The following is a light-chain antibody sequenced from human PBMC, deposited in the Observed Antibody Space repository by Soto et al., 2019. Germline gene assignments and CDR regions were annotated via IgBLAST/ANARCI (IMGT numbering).Light chain of an antibody. CDR3: SSYTRNTTVI. Sequence: QSALTQPASVSGSPGQSITISCTGTSSDVGSYDYVSWYLHHPGKAPKLIIYEVSNRPSGVSNRFSGSKSGNPASLTISGLQAEDEADYYCSSYTRNTTVIFGGGTQLTVL. V-gene: IGLV2-14*01. J-gene: IGLJ7*01. CDR1: SSDVGSYDY. CDR2: EVS.